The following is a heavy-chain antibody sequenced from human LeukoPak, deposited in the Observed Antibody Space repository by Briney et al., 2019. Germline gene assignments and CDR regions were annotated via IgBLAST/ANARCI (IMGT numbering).Heavy chain of an antibody. CDR2: IRYDGSNK. CDR1: GFTFSSYG. CDR3: ANDRGYSGSYLDY. D-gene: IGHD1-26*01. V-gene: IGHV3-30*02. Sequence: AGGSLRLSCAASGFTFSSYGMHWVRQAPGKGLEWVAFIRYDGSNKYYADSVKGRFTISRDNSKNTLYLQMNSLRAEDTAVYYCANDRGYSGSYLDYWGQGTLVTVSS. J-gene: IGHJ4*02.